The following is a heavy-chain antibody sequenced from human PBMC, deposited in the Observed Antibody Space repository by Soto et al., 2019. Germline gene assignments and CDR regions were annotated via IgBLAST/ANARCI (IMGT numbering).Heavy chain of an antibody. Sequence: EVQLLESGGGLVQPGGSLRLSCAASGFAFGSYAMSWVHQAPGKGLEWVSAISGSGGSTYYADSVKGRFTISRDNSKNTLYLQMNSLRAEDTAVYYCAKEDRGYSAFDYWGQGTLVTVSS. D-gene: IGHD3-22*01. CDR3: AKEDRGYSAFDY. CDR1: GFAFGSYA. V-gene: IGHV3-23*01. CDR2: ISGSGGST. J-gene: IGHJ4*02.